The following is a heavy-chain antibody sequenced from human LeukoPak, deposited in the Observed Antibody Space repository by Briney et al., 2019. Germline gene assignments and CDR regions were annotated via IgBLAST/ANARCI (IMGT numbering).Heavy chain of an antibody. CDR1: GGSISSYY. Sequence: SETLSLTCTVSGGSISSYYWSWIRQPPGKGLEWIGEINHSGSTNYNPSLKSRVTISVDTSKNQFSLKLSSVTAADTAVYYCARGGWLLGPDYWGQGTLVTVSS. D-gene: IGHD5-12*01. J-gene: IGHJ4*02. CDR3: ARGGWLLGPDY. CDR2: INHSGST. V-gene: IGHV4-34*01.